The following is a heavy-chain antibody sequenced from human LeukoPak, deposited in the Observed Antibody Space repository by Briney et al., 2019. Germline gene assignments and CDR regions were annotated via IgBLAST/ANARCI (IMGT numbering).Heavy chain of an antibody. D-gene: IGHD5-12*01. CDR1: GFSFNTYA. J-gene: IGHJ3*02. CDR3: TTGPVADAFDI. Sequence: AGGSLRLSCAASGFSFNTYAMSWVRQAPGKGLEWVGRIKSKTDGGTTDYAAPVKGRFTISRDDSKNTLYLQMNSLKTEDTAVYYCTTGPVADAFDIWGQGTMVTVSS. V-gene: IGHV3-15*01. CDR2: IKSKTDGGTT.